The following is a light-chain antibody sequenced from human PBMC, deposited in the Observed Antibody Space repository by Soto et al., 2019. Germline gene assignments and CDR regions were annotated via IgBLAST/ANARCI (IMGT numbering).Light chain of an antibody. CDR1: QSVSSSSY. V-gene: IGKV3-20*01. CDR2: GAS. CDR3: QQYGSSPRT. J-gene: IGKJ4*01. Sequence: EIVLTQSPGTLSLSPGERATLSCRASQSVSSSSYLAWYQQKPGQAPRLLIYGASSRATGIPDRFSGSGSETDFTLTISRLEPEDFAVYYCQQYGSSPRTFGGGTKVEIK.